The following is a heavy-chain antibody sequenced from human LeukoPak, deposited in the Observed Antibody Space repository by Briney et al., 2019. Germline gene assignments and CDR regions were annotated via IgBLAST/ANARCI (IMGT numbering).Heavy chain of an antibody. Sequence: PGGSLRLSCAASGFTFSSYAMHWVRQAPGKGLEWVAVTWYDGSNKLYADSVRGRFTISRDNSKNTLDLQMSSLRTEDTAVYYCAKDRVPEDTPYYFDNWGQGTLVTVSS. CDR1: GFTFSSYA. V-gene: IGHV3-30*02. CDR2: TWYDGSNK. CDR3: AKDRVPEDTPYYFDN. D-gene: IGHD3-3*01. J-gene: IGHJ4*02.